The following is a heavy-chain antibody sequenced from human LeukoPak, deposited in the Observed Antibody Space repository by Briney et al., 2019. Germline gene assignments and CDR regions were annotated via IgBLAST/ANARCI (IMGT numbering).Heavy chain of an antibody. V-gene: IGHV3-23*01. CDR3: ARHDGDGWYCVLY. Sequence: QTGGSLRLSCAASGFTFSSYAMSWVRHAPGKGLEWVSAIRGSGGSTYYADSVKGRFTISRDNAKNSVYLQLNRLSAEDTSVYYCARHDGDGWYCVLYWGRGTLVTVS. CDR2: IRGSGGST. CDR1: GFTFSSYA. J-gene: IGHJ4*02. D-gene: IGHD6-19*01.